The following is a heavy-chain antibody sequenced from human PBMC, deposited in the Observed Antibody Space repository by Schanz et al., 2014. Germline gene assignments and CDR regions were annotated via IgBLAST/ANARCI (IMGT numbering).Heavy chain of an antibody. CDR3: ARSGSSNWYFFDY. CDR1: GYSFTPFP. J-gene: IGHJ4*02. D-gene: IGHD6-13*01. CDR2: INAGTGNT. Sequence: QVQLVQSWAEVKGPGASVKVSCKASGYSFTPFPIHWVRQAPGQRLEWMGWINAGTGNTEYSQKFQGRVTITRDTLASTAYMEVSSLRSEDTAVYYCARSGSSNWYFFDYWGQGTLGNVSS. V-gene: IGHV1-3*01.